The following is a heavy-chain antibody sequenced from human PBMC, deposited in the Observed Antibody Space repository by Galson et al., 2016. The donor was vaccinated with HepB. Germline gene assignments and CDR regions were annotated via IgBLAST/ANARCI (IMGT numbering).Heavy chain of an antibody. V-gene: IGHV3-30*18. CDR1: GFTLTNYG. J-gene: IGHJ4*02. CDR3: AKDLWINKWTNYFDY. D-gene: IGHD2-21*01. Sequence: SLRLSCAASGFTLTNYGMHWVRQAPGKGLEWVAMISYDGSAEYDADSVKGRFTISRDNSENKMYLQMSSLRTEDTAVYYCAKDLWINKWTNYFDYWGQGTLVTVSS. CDR2: ISYDGSAE.